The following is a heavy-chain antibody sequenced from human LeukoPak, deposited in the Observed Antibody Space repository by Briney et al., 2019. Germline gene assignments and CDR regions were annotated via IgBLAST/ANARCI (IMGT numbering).Heavy chain of an antibody. CDR3: ARGSPYYDFWSGHKNWFDP. Sequence: SETLSLTCAVYGGSFSGYYWSWIRQPPGKGLEWIGEINHSGSTNYNPSLKSRVTISVDTSKNQFSLKLSSVTAADTAVYYCARGSPYYDFWSGHKNWFDPWGQGTLVTVSS. CDR1: GGSFSGYY. J-gene: IGHJ5*02. V-gene: IGHV4-34*01. D-gene: IGHD3-3*01. CDR2: INHSGST.